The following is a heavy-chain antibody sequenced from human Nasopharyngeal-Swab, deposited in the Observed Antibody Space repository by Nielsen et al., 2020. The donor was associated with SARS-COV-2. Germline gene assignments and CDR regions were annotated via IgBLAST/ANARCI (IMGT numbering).Heavy chain of an antibody. Sequence: SETLSLTCTVSGGSISSGDYYWSWIRQSPGKGLEWIGYIYYSGSTNYNPSLKSRVTISVDTSKNQFSLKLSSVTAADTAVYYCASGRPYYDYVWGSYRSLPFDYWGQGALVTVSS. V-gene: IGHV4-61*08. J-gene: IGHJ4*02. CDR1: GGSISSGDYY. CDR2: IYYSGST. D-gene: IGHD3-16*02. CDR3: ASGRPYYDYVWGSYRSLPFDY.